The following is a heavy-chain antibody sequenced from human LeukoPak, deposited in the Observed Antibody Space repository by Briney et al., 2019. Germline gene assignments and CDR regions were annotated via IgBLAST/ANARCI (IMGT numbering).Heavy chain of an antibody. Sequence: GGSLRLSCAASGFTFSNYWMSWVRQAPGKGLEWVANMKGDGSEKHYVDSMKGRFTISRDNAKNSLYLQMNSLRDEDTAVYYCARDMGGDYGDFFDYWGQGTLVTVSS. V-gene: IGHV3-7*01. CDR2: MKGDGSEK. CDR3: ARDMGGDYGDFFDY. CDR1: GFTFSNYW. D-gene: IGHD4-17*01. J-gene: IGHJ4*02.